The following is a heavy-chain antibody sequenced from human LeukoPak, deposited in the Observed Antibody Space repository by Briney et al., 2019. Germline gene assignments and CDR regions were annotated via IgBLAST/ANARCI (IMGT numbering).Heavy chain of an antibody. J-gene: IGHJ4*02. V-gene: IGHV3-23*01. CDR2: ISGSGGST. CDR3: AKDCQWYYYGCGYFDY. D-gene: IGHD3-10*01. CDR1: GFTFSSYG. Sequence: PGGSLRLSCAASGFTFSSYGMSWVRQAPGKGLEWVSAISGSGGSTYYADSVKGRFTISRDNSKNTLYLQMNSLRAEDTAVYYCAKDCQWYYYGCGYFDYWGQGTLVTVSS.